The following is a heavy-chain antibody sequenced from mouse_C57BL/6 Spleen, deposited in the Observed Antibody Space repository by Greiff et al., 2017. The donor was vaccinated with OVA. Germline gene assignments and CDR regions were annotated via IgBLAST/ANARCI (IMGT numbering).Heavy chain of an antibody. J-gene: IGHJ2*01. CDR2: IYPGGGYT. Sequence: VKLQESGAELVRPGTSVKMSCKASGYTFTNYWIGWAKQRPGHGLEWIGDIYPGGGYTNYNEKFKGKATLTADKSSSTAYMQFSSLTSEDSAIYYCARSGYYGSSPYFDYWGQGTTLTVSS. V-gene: IGHV1-63*01. CDR3: ARSGYYGSSPYFDY. CDR1: GYTFTNYW. D-gene: IGHD1-1*01.